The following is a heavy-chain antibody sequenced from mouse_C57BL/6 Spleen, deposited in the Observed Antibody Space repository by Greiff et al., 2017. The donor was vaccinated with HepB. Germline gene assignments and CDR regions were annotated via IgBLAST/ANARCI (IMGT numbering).Heavy chain of an antibody. CDR1: GFSLTSYG. Sequence: VKLMESGPGLVQPSQSLSITCTVSGFSLTSYGVHWVRQSPGKGLEWLGVIWSGGSTDYNAAFISRLSISKDNSKSQVFFKMNSLQADDTAIYYCARGYYGNYETWFAYWGQGTLVTVSA. V-gene: IGHV2-2*01. J-gene: IGHJ3*01. CDR3: ARGYYGNYETWFAY. CDR2: IWSGGST. D-gene: IGHD2-1*01.